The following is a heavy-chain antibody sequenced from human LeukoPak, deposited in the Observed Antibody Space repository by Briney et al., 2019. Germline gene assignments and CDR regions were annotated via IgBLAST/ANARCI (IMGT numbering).Heavy chain of an antibody. CDR2: INPNSGGT. CDR1: GYTFTGYY. CDR3: ARDMSSYYDSSGYYPQGDY. J-gene: IGHJ4*02. Sequence: ASVKVSCKASGYTFTGYYMRWVRQAPGQGLEWMGRINPNSGGTNYAQKFQGRVTMTRDTSISTAYMELSRLRSDDTAVYYCARDMSSYYDSSGYYPQGDYWGQGTLVTVSS. D-gene: IGHD3-22*01. V-gene: IGHV1-2*06.